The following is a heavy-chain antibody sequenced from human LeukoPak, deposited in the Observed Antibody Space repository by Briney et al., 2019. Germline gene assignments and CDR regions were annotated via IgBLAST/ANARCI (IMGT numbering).Heavy chain of an antibody. J-gene: IGHJ4*02. CDR3: AKTTVGYSSGRYPGWPADC. CDR1: GFTFNTYA. CDR2: ICGSGGCT. V-gene: IGHV3-23*01. Sequence: GGSLRLSCAASGFTFNTYAIYWVRQAPGKGLEWVSGICGSGGCTYYADSVKGRFTISRDNSKNTVYLQKNSLTADDTAIYYCAKTTVGYSSGRYPGWPADCWGQGTLVTVSS. D-gene: IGHD6-19*01.